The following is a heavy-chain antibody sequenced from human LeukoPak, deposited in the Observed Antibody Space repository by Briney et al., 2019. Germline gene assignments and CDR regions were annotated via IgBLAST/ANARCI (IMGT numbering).Heavy chain of an antibody. J-gene: IGHJ4*02. CDR2: IYSGGST. V-gene: IGHV3-66*01. Sequence: PGGSLRLSCAASGFSVSSNFMSWVRQAPGKGLEWVSLIYSGGSTYYADSVKGRFTISRDDSKNTLYLQMNSLRAEDTAVYYCARDRVGARDLWGQGTLVTVSS. D-gene: IGHD1-26*01. CDR3: ARDRVGARDL. CDR1: GFSVSSNF.